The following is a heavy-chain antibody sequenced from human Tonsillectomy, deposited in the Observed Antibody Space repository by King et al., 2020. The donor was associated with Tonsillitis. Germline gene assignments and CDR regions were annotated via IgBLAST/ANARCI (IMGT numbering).Heavy chain of an antibody. J-gene: IGHJ4*02. CDR2: IYPGDSDT. D-gene: IGHD5-18*01. CDR1: GYIFTRYW. CDR3: AMHRGRAGVYSYGYPDDY. V-gene: IGHV5-51*01. Sequence: QMVQSGAEVKKTGESLKISCKGSGYIFTRYWIGSVRQMPGKGLEWMGNIYPGDSDTRYSTSFQGQVTIAADKTNSTAYLQWSSLKDSDTAMYYYAMHRGRAGVYSYGYPDDYWGQGTRGTVSA.